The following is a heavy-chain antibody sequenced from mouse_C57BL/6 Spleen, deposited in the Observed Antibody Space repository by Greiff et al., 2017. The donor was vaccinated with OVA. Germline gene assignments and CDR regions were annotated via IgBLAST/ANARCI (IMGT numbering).Heavy chain of an antibody. D-gene: IGHD3-3*01. CDR3: TSRSRNYAMDY. CDR2: IDPETGGT. Sequence: VKLMESGAELVRPGASVTLSCKASGYTFTDYEMHWVKQTPVHGLEWIGAIDPETGGTAYNQKFKGKAILTADKSSSTAYMELRSLTSEDSAVYYCTSRSRNYAMDYWGQGTSVTVSS. CDR1: GYTFTDYE. J-gene: IGHJ4*01. V-gene: IGHV1-15*01.